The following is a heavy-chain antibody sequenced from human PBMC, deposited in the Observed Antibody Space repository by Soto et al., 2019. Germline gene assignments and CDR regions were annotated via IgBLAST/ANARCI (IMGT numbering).Heavy chain of an antibody. J-gene: IGHJ2*01. CDR3: ARDRMTTVTTVRYFDL. D-gene: IGHD4-17*01. CDR1: GGTFSSYA. Sequence: QVQLVQSGAEVKKPGSSVKVSCKASGGTFSSYAISWVRQAPGQGLEWMGGIIPIFGTANYAQKFQGRVTITADESTSTAYMELSSLRSEDTAVYYCARDRMTTVTTVRYFDLWGRGTLVTVSS. V-gene: IGHV1-69*01. CDR2: IIPIFGTA.